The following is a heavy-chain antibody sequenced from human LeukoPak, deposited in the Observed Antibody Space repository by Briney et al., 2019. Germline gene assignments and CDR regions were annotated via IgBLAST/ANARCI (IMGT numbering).Heavy chain of an antibody. J-gene: IGHJ5*02. Sequence: PSETLSLTCAVYGGSFSGYYWSWIRQPPGKGLEWIGEINHSRSTNYNPSLKSRVTISVDTSKNQFSLKLSSVTAADTAVYYCARGAGFRYCSGGSCYSYWFDPWGQGTLVNVSS. CDR3: ARGAGFRYCSGGSCYSYWFDP. CDR2: INHSRST. V-gene: IGHV4-34*01. D-gene: IGHD2-15*01. CDR1: GGSFSGYY.